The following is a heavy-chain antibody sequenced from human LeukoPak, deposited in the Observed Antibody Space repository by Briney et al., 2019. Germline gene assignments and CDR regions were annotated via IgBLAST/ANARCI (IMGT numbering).Heavy chain of an antibody. D-gene: IGHD3-16*01. J-gene: IGHJ4*02. Sequence: VASVKVSCKASGYIFTGYYLFWVRQAPGQGLEWMGWINPNGGATRYAQKFQGRVTLTCDTSIRTTYMELSSLTSDDTAVYYCARDERYSDADHHYPDLAYWGQGTLVTVSS. CDR2: INPNGGAT. CDR3: ARDERYSDADHHYPDLAY. CDR1: GYIFTGYY. V-gene: IGHV1-2*02.